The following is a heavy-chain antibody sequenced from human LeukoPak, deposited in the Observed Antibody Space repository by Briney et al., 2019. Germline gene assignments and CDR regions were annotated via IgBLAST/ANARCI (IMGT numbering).Heavy chain of an antibody. J-gene: IGHJ6*02. CDR3: ARDRGITMIVVVPRDYYYGMDV. D-gene: IGHD3-22*01. CDR2: ISAYNGNT. V-gene: IGHV1-18*01. Sequence: ASVKVSCKASGGTFSSYAISWVRQAPGQGLEWMGWISAYNGNTNYAQKLQGRVTMTTDTSTSTAYMELRSLRSDDTAVYYCARDRGITMIVVVPRDYYYGMDVWGQGTTVTVSS. CDR1: GGTFSSYA.